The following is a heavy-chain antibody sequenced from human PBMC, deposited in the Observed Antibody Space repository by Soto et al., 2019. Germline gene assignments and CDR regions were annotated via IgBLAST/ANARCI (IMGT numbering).Heavy chain of an antibody. CDR1: GGSISSSNW. D-gene: IGHD6-13*01. CDR3: ASVERGIAAAGTGYFDY. CDR2: IYHSGST. Sequence: QVQLQESGPGLVKPSGTLSLTCAVSGGSISSSNWWSWVRQPPGKGLEWIGEIYHSGSTNYNPSLQSRVPISVAKSKNHFPLKLSSVTAADTAVYYCASVERGIAAAGTGYFDYWGQGTLVTVSS. V-gene: IGHV4-4*02. J-gene: IGHJ4*02.